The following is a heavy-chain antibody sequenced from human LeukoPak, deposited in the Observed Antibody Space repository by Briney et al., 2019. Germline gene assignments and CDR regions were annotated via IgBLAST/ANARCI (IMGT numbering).Heavy chain of an antibody. Sequence: ASVKVSFKVSGYTLTQLAMHWVRQAPGKGLEWMGGFDPEDGETVYAQKFQDRVAMTEDTSTDTANMELTSLASEDTAVHYCATQARGYFYYWGQGTLVTVSS. CDR1: GYTLTQLA. CDR2: FDPEDGET. J-gene: IGHJ4*02. V-gene: IGHV1-24*01. CDR3: ATQARGYFYY.